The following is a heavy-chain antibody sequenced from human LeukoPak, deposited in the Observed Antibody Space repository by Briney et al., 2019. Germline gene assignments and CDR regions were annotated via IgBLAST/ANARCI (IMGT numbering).Heavy chain of an antibody. Sequence: ASVKVSCKASGYTFTGYYMRWVRQAPGQGLEWMGWINPNSGGTNYAQKFQGRVTMTRGTSISTAYMELSRLRSDDTAVYYCARIQLWSFPLWGQGTLVTVSS. D-gene: IGHD5-18*01. CDR2: INPNSGGT. CDR1: GYTFTGYY. CDR3: ARIQLWSFPL. J-gene: IGHJ4*02. V-gene: IGHV1-2*02.